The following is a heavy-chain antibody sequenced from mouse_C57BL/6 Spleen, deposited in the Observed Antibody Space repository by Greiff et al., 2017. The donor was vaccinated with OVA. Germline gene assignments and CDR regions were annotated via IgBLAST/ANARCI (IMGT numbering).Heavy chain of an antibody. CDR1: GFSLTSYG. D-gene: IGHD2-1*01. CDR3: ARHGNYHYYAMDY. CDR2: IWSDGST. J-gene: IGHJ4*01. Sequence: VKLMESGPGLVAPSQSLSITCTVSGFSLTSYGVHWVRQPPGKGLEWLVVIWSDGSTTYNSALKSRLSISKDNSKSQVFLKMNSLQTDDTAMYYCARHGNYHYYAMDYWGQGTSVTVSS. V-gene: IGHV2-6-1*01.